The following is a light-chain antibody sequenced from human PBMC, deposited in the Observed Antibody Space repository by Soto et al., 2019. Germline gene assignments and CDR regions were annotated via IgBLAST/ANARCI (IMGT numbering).Light chain of an antibody. CDR1: QSVSSY. CDR3: QRRSNWSTT. V-gene: IGKV3-11*01. Sequence: EIVLTQSPCTLSLSAGERATLSCRASQSVSSYLAWYQQKPGQPPRLLIYDASNRATGIPARFSGSGYGTDFNLTISSLETEDFAVYYCQRRSNWSTTFGQGTKVDIK. CDR2: DAS. J-gene: IGKJ1*01.